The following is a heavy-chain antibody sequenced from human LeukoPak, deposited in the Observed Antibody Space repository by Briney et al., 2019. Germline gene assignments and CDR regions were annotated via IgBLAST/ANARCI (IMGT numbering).Heavy chain of an antibody. J-gene: IGHJ6*03. V-gene: IGHV3-48*03. CDR1: GFTFSSYE. Sequence: PGGSLRLSCAASGFTFSSYEMNWVRQAPGKGLEWVSYISSSGSTIYYADSVKGRFTISRDNAKNSMYLQMNSLRAEDTAVYYCARDESSPEWLYYYYMDVWGKGTTVTVSS. D-gene: IGHD3-3*01. CDR2: ISSSGSTI. CDR3: ARDESSPEWLYYYYMDV.